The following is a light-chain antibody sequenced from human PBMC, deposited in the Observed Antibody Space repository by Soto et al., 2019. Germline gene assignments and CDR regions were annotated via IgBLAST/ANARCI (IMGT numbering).Light chain of an antibody. CDR2: DAS. V-gene: IGKV3-11*01. CDR1: QSVSSY. J-gene: IGKJ5*01. CDR3: QQSDT. Sequence: EIVLTQSPATLSLSPGERATLSCRASQSVSSYLAWYQQKPGQAPRLLIYDASNRATGIPARFSGSGSGTDFTLTISRLEPEDFAVYYCQQSDTFGQGTRLENK.